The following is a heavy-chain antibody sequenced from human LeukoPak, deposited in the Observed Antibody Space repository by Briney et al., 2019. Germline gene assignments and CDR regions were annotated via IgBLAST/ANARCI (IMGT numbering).Heavy chain of an antibody. Sequence: ASVKVSCKASGYTFTGYYMHWVRQAPGQGLEWTGWINPNSGGTNYAQKFQGRVTMTRDTSISTAYMELSRLRSDDTAVYYCARVALDYYGSVLDYWGQGTLVTVSS. CDR3: ARVALDYYGSVLDY. J-gene: IGHJ4*02. CDR2: INPNSGGT. CDR1: GYTFTGYY. V-gene: IGHV1-2*02. D-gene: IGHD3-10*01.